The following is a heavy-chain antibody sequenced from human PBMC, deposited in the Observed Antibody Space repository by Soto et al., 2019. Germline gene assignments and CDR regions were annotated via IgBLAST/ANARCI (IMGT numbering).Heavy chain of an antibody. Sequence: GGSLRLSCAASGFTFSSYSMNWVRQAPGKGLEWVSSISSSSSYIYYADSVKGRFTISRDNAKNSLYLQMNSLRAEDTAVYYCARASVVLVPAAMGDWFDPWGQGTLVTVSS. CDR3: ARASVVLVPAAMGDWFDP. CDR2: ISSSSSYI. J-gene: IGHJ5*02. V-gene: IGHV3-21*01. CDR1: GFTFSSYS. D-gene: IGHD2-2*01.